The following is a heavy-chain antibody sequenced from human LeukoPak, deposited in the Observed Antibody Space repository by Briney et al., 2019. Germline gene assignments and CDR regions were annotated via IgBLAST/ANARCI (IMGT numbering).Heavy chain of an antibody. V-gene: IGHV3-30*18. J-gene: IGHJ5*02. CDR2: ISYDGSNK. D-gene: IGHD1-26*01. Sequence: PGGSLRLSCAASGFTFSSYGMHWVRQAPGKGLEWVAVISYDGSNKYYADSVKGRFTISRDNSKNTLYLQMNSLRAEDTAVYYCAKDWEEGGYNWFDPWGQGTLVTVS. CDR3: AKDWEEGGYNWFDP. CDR1: GFTFSSYG.